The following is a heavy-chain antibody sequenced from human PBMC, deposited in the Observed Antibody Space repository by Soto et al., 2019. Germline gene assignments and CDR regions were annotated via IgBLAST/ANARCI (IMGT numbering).Heavy chain of an antibody. CDR1: GYTFTGYD. J-gene: IGHJ6*02. D-gene: IGHD3-9*01. CDR2: ISAYNGNT. CDR3: ARERLDIYYGMDV. Sequence: QVQLVQSGAEVKKPGASVKVSCKASGYTFTGYDMHWVRQAPGQGLEWMGWISAYNGNTNYAQKLQGRVTMTTDTSTSTAYMELRSLRADDTAVYYCARERLDIYYGMDVWGQGTTVTVSS. V-gene: IGHV1-18*04.